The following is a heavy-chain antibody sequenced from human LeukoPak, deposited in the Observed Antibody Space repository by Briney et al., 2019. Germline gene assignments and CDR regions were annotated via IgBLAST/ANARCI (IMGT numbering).Heavy chain of an antibody. CDR1: GYTFTSYD. J-gene: IGHJ3*02. Sequence: ASVKVSCKASGYTFTSYDINWVRQATGQGLEWMGWMNPNSGNTGYAQKFQGRVTMTEDTSTDTAYMELSSLRSEDTAVYYCAIGGSYGRYAFDIWGQGTMVTVSS. V-gene: IGHV1-8*01. CDR2: MNPNSGNT. D-gene: IGHD1-26*01. CDR3: AIGGSYGRYAFDI.